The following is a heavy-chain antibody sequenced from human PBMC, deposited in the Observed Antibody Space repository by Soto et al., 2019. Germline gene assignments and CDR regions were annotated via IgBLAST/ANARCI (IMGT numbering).Heavy chain of an antibody. CDR1: GGSFSGYY. V-gene: IGHV4-34*01. J-gene: IGHJ6*02. Sequence: SETLSLTCAVYGGSFSGYYWSWIRQPPGKGLEWIGYIYHSGSAYYNPSLKSRVTISVDRSKNQFSLKLSSVTAADTAVYYCARAHYGDYGYGMDVWGQGTTVTVSS. D-gene: IGHD4-17*01. CDR2: IYHSGSA. CDR3: ARAHYGDYGYGMDV.